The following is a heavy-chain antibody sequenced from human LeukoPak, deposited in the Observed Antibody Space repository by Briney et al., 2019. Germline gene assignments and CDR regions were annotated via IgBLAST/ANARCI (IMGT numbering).Heavy chain of an antibody. CDR2: MSPNSGNT. J-gene: IGHJ4*02. CDR3: AKDSGRSGYSPPGYFDY. CDR1: RYTFSNYD. Sequence: GASVKVSCKASRYTFSNYDINWVRQATGQGLEWMGWMSPNSGNTGYAQKFQGRVTMTRITSISTAYMELTSLRSEDTAVYYCAKDSGRSGYSPPGYFDYWGQGTLVTVSS. D-gene: IGHD5-12*01. V-gene: IGHV1-8*01.